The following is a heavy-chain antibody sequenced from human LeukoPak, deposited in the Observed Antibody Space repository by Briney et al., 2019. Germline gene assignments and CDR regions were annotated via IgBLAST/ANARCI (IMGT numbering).Heavy chain of an antibody. CDR3: ARYGSGSYLDPFDI. V-gene: IGHV4-4*07. J-gene: IGHJ3*02. D-gene: IGHD3-10*01. Sequence: SETLSLTCTVSGGSISSYYWSWIPQPAGEGLGWICRIYTSVSANYNPSLRTRVNMSIDTSKNQFSLKVISVTAADTAVYYCARYGSGSYLDPFDIWGQGTMVIVSS. CDR1: GGSISSYY. CDR2: IYTSVSA.